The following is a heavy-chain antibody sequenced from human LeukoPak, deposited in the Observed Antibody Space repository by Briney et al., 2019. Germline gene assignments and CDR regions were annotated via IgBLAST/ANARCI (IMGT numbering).Heavy chain of an antibody. CDR3: ARSYCSSISCRFDY. J-gene: IGHJ4*02. Sequence: ASVKVSCKASGYTFTSYDIDWVRQATGQGLELMGWMNPNSGNTGYAQKLQGRVTMTRNTSISTAYMELSSLRSEDTAVYYCARSYCSSISCRFDYWGQGTLVTVSS. CDR2: MNPNSGNT. V-gene: IGHV1-8*01. D-gene: IGHD2-2*01. CDR1: GYTFTSYD.